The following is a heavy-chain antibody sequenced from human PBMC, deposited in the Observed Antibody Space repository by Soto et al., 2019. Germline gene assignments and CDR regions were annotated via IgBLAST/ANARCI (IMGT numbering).Heavy chain of an antibody. Sequence: PGGSLRLSCAASGLPFSNYGMVWVRQTPAKRLEWVAIITADGSGTEYLDSVKGRFSISRDNSRNILFLQMSSMRVDDTAIYYCASASTPTEYWGQGTQVTVS. CDR1: GLPFSNYG. D-gene: IGHD6-6*01. CDR3: ASASTPTEY. CDR2: ITADGSGT. J-gene: IGHJ1*01. V-gene: IGHV3-23*01.